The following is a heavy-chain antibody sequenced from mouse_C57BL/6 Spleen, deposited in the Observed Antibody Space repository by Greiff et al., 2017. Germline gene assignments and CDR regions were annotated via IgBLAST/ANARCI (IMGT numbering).Heavy chain of an antibody. J-gene: IGHJ4*01. CDR2: ISGGGGNT. Sequence: EVKVVESGGGLVKPGGSLKLSCAASGFTFSSYTMSWVRQTPEKRLEWVATISGGGGNTYYPDSVKGRFTISRDNAKNTLYLQMSSLRSEDTALYYCARSAEYDRAMDYWGQGTSVTVSA. CDR3: ARSAEYDRAMDY. CDR1: GFTFSSYT. D-gene: IGHD2-12*01. V-gene: IGHV5-9*01.